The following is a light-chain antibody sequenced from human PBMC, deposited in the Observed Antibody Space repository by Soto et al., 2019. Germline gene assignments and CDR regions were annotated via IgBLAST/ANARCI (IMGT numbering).Light chain of an antibody. CDR3: QQRSNWPPT. CDR1: QSVGSY. J-gene: IGKJ4*01. V-gene: IGKV3-11*01. CDR2: DAS. Sequence: EIVCTQSPATLSLSPGERATVSCRASQSVGSYLAWYPKTPGQAPRILIYDASNRATGIPARFSGSGSGTDFNLTISRLETEDFAVYECQQRSNWPPTVGGGTKVEIK.